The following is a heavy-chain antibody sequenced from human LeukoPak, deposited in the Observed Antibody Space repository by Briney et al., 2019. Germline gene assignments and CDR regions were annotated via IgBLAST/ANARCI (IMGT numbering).Heavy chain of an antibody. D-gene: IGHD1-26*01. CDR2: IYHSGST. V-gene: IGHV4-38-2*01. Sequence: PSETLSLTCAVSGYSISSGYYWGWIRQPPGKGLEWIGSIYHSGSTYYNPSVKSRVTISVDTSKNQFSLKLSSVTAPDTAVYYCARKVDPRGPPFDYWGQGTLVTVSS. CDR3: ARKVDPRGPPFDY. CDR1: GYSISSGYY. J-gene: IGHJ4*02.